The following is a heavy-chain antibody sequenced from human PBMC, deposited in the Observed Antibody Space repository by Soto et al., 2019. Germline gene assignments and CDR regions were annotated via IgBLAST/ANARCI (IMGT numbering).Heavy chain of an antibody. CDR3: ARYFWSGQLPFYFDQ. Sequence: QVLLVQSGAEVKKPGASVKVSCKASGYTFNSYGVSWVRQAPGQGLEWMGWISAYNGNTKYSQNLQGRVTMTIDTTTSSADLEVRSLRSDDTAIYYCARYFWSGQLPFYFDQWGQVTLVTVSS. J-gene: IGHJ4*02. CDR2: ISAYNGNT. D-gene: IGHD3-3*01. V-gene: IGHV1-18*01. CDR1: GYTFNSYG.